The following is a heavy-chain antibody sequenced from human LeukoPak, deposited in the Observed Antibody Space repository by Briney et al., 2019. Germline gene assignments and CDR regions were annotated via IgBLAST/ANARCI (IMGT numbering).Heavy chain of an antibody. CDR3: ARGSHYYDTDRGYGY. D-gene: IGHD3-22*01. J-gene: IGHJ4*02. Sequence: PGRSLRLSCAASGFTFSSYAMHWVRQAPGKGLEWVAVISYDGSNKYYADSVKGRLTISRDNSKNTLYLQMNSLRAEDTAVYYCARGSHYYDTDRGYGYWGQGTLVTVSS. CDR2: ISYDGSNK. V-gene: IGHV3-30*04. CDR1: GFTFSSYA.